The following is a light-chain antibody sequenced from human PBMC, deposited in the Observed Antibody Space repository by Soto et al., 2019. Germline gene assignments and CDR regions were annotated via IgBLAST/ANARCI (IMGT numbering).Light chain of an antibody. CDR2: DTS. CDR3: QQYNSWPLT. J-gene: IGKJ4*01. Sequence: EIVVTQSPATLSVSPGERVTLSCRASQSVSSSLAWYQQRPGQAPRLLIYDTSTRAAGIAARFSGSGSGTEFTLTISSLQSEDSAVYYCQQYNSWPLTFGGGTKVEIK. CDR1: QSVSSS. V-gene: IGKV3-15*01.